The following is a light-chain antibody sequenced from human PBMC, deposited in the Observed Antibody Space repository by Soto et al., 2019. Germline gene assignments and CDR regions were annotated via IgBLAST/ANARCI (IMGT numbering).Light chain of an antibody. Sequence: DIQMTQSPSSLSASVGDRVTITCRTSQSIITYLNWYQQKPGKAPKLLIYAASILQSGVSSRFSGSGSGTDFTLTISSLQPEEFATYYCQQSYSTPRTFGQGTKVDLK. CDR2: AAS. CDR3: QQSYSTPRT. CDR1: QSIITY. J-gene: IGKJ1*01. V-gene: IGKV1-39*01.